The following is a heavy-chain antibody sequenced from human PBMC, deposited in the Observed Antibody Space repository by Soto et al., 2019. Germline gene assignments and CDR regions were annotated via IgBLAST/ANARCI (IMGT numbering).Heavy chain of an antibody. Sequence: QVQLVQSGAEVKKPGASVKVSCKASGYTFTSYDINWVRQATGQGFEYLGWMNPNSGKTGYVQKFQGRVTMTRDTSMSTAYMELTSLLSEDTAVYYCAIAIKYGVYSRWFYPWGPGTLVTVSS. D-gene: IGHD4-17*01. V-gene: IGHV1-8*01. J-gene: IGHJ5*02. CDR1: GYTFTSYD. CDR2: MNPNSGKT. CDR3: AIAIKYGVYSRWFYP.